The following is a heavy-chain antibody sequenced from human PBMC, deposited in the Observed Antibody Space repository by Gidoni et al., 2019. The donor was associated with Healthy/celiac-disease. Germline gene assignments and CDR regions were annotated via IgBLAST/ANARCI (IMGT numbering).Heavy chain of an antibody. V-gene: IGHV3-66*01. CDR1: GLTVSRNY. J-gene: IGHJ4*02. CDR3: ARDSGSSWYGNFDY. CDR2: IYRGGST. D-gene: IGHD6-13*01. Sequence: EVPLVESGGGLVQPGGSLILPCAASGLTVSRNYMSWVRQAPGKGVEWVSVIYRGGSTYYADSVKGRFTISRDNSKNTLYLQMNSLRAEDTAVYYCARDSGSSWYGNFDYWGQGTLVTVSS.